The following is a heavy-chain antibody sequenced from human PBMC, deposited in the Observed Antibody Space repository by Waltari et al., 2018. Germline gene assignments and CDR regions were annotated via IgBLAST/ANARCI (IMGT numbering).Heavy chain of an antibody. CDR2: ISYDGNNK. D-gene: IGHD3-22*01. J-gene: IGHJ4*02. CDR3: AKDGETFHYHNSGYYFDY. Sequence: SYDMHWVRQAPGKGLEWVAVISYDGNNKYYADSVKGRFTISRDNSKNTLYLQMNSLRAEDTAVYYCAKDGETFHYHNSGYYFDYWGQGTLVTVSS. V-gene: IGHV3-30*18. CDR1: SYD.